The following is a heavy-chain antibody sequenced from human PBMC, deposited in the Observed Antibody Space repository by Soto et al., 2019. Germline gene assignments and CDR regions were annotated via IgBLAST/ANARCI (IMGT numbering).Heavy chain of an antibody. V-gene: IGHV3-33*01. CDR1: GFTFSTYA. J-gene: IGHJ4*02. Sequence: QVQLVESGGGVVQPGRSLRLSCAASGFTFSTYAIHWVRQAPGKGLEWVAVIWYDGSNEYYADSVKGRFSISRDNSKNTMYLQMDSLRADDTAVYYCARARVRGVPYFDYWGQGTLVTVSS. CDR3: ARARVRGVPYFDY. CDR2: IWYDGSNE. D-gene: IGHD3-10*01.